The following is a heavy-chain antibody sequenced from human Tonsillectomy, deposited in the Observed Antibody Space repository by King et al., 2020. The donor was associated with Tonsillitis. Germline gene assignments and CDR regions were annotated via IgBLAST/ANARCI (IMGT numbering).Heavy chain of an antibody. D-gene: IGHD3-3*01. CDR3: ASDVGDFWSGYSRY. J-gene: IGHJ4*02. CDR1: GLTVSSNY. CDR2: INSGGST. V-gene: IGHV3-53*01. Sequence: VQLVESGGGLIQPGGSLRLSCAASGLTVSSNYMSCVRQAPGKGLEWVSLINSGGSTSSADSVKGRFTISRDNSKNTLYLQIQSLRPEDTAVYYCASDVGDFWSGYSRYWGQGTLVTVSS.